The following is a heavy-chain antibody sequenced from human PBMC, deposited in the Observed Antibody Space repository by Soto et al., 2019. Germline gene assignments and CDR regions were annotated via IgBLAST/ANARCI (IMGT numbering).Heavy chain of an antibody. Sequence: QVQLQESGPGLVKPSQTLSLTCSVSGGSISSGDYYWSWIRQPPGKGLEWIAYIYYSGIIYYNLSLKSRVTMSRDTSKNQFFLNLDSVTAADTAVYYCAREVGEVDYSSSSDAFDIWGQGTMVTVSS. D-gene: IGHD6-6*01. CDR2: IYYSGII. CDR3: AREVGEVDYSSSSDAFDI. CDR1: GGSISSGDYY. V-gene: IGHV4-30-4*01. J-gene: IGHJ3*02.